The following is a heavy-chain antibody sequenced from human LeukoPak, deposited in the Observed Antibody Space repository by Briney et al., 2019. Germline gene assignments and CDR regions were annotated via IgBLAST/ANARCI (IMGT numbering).Heavy chain of an antibody. CDR3: ARVRGGYGFDY. CDR1: GFTFSTYS. Sequence: PGGSLRLSCAASGFTFSTYSMNWVRQAPGKGLEWVSSISSSSSYIYYADSVKGRFSISRDNAKNSLYLQMNSLRAEDTAVYYCARVRGGYGFDYWGQGTLVTVSS. V-gene: IGHV3-21*01. J-gene: IGHJ4*02. D-gene: IGHD5-12*01. CDR2: ISSSSSYI.